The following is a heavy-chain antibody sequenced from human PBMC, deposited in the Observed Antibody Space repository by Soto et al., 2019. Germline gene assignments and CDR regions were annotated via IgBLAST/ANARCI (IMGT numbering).Heavy chain of an antibody. CDR2: ISGSGGST. CDR3: AKGVGITGTKQFDY. V-gene: IGHV3-23*01. CDR1: GFTFSSYA. J-gene: IGHJ4*02. Sequence: LRLSCAASGFTFSSYAMSWVRQAPGKGLEWVSAISGSGGSTYYADSVKGRFTISRDNSKNTLYLQMNSLRAEDTAVYYCAKGVGITGTKQFDYWGQGTLVTVSS. D-gene: IGHD1-20*01.